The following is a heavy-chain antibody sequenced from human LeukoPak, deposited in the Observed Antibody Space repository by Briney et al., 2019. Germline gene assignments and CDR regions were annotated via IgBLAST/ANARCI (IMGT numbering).Heavy chain of an antibody. V-gene: IGHV3-30*04. CDR1: GFTFSRYA. CDR2: ISYDGSNK. Sequence: QPGGSLRLSCAASGFTFSRYAMHWVRQAPGKGLEWVAVISYDGSNKYYADSVKGRFTISRDNSKNTLYLQMNSLRAEDTAVYYCAKDPGELSVDYWGQGTLVTVSS. D-gene: IGHD3-16*01. CDR3: AKDPGELSVDY. J-gene: IGHJ4*02.